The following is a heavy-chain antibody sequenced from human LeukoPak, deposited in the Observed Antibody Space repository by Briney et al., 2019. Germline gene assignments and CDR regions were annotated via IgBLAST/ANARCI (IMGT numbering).Heavy chain of an antibody. CDR2: IIPIFGTA. V-gene: IGHV1-69*06. CDR1: GCTFSSYA. Sequence: ASVKVSCKASGCTFSSYAISWVRQAPGQGLEWMGGIIPIFGTANYAQKFQGRVTITADKSTSTAYMELSSLRSEDAAVYYCARDRTYYYDSSGYPPYYYYYTDVWGKGTTVTVSS. J-gene: IGHJ6*03. D-gene: IGHD3-22*01. CDR3: ARDRTYYYDSSGYPPYYYYYTDV.